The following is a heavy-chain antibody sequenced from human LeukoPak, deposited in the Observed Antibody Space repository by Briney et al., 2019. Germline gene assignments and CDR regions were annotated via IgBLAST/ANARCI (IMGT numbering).Heavy chain of an antibody. J-gene: IGHJ4*02. CDR1: GYTFTSYA. D-gene: IGHD2/OR15-2a*01. CDR3: ARGPTLRY. CDR2: ISAGNGNT. V-gene: IGHV1-3*01. Sequence: GASVKVSCKASGYTFTSYAMHWVRQAPGQRLEWMGWISAGNGNTKYSQKFQGRVTITRDTSASTAYMELSSLRSEDTAVYYCARGPTLRYWGQGTLVTVSS.